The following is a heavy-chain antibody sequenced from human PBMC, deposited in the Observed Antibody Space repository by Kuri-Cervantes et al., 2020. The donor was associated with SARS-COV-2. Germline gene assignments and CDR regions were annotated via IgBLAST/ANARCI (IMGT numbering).Heavy chain of an antibody. CDR3: AKDAGDGYSFGDYFHGMDA. CDR1: GFSFDDYA. J-gene: IGHJ6*02. V-gene: IGHV3-9*01. CDR2: ISWNGGSI. D-gene: IGHD5-24*01. Sequence: SLKISCAASGFSFDDYAMHWVRQVPGQGLEWVSRISWNGGSIGYAVSVKGRFTIPRDNAKNSLYLQMNSLRDEDTALYFCAKDAGDGYSFGDYFHGMDAWGRGTTVTVSS.